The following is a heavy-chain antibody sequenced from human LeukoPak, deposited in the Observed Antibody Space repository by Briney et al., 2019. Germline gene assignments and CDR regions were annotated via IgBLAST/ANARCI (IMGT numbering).Heavy chain of an antibody. D-gene: IGHD4-17*01. J-gene: IGHJ4*02. Sequence: SETLSLTCTVSGGSISSYYWSWIRQPPGKGLEWIGYIYSSGSTSYNPSLKSRVTMSIDTSKNQFSLKVKSVTAVDTAVYYCARESNGDYSDYWGQGTLVTVSS. CDR2: IYSSGST. CDR1: GGSISSYY. V-gene: IGHV4-59*01. CDR3: ARESNGDYSDY.